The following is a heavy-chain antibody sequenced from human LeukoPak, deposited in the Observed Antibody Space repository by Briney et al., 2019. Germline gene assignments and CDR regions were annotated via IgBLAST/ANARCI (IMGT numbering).Heavy chain of an antibody. CDR2: IYYSGST. CDR3: ARDNAHYGMDV. J-gene: IGHJ6*02. CDR1: GDSISSGGYY. V-gene: IGHV4-31*11. Sequence: PSQTLSLTCGVSGDSISSGGYYWSWIRQHPGKGLEWIGYIYYSGSTYYNPSLKSRVTISVDTSKNQFSLKLSSVTAADTAVYYCARDNAHYGMDVWGQGTTVTVSS.